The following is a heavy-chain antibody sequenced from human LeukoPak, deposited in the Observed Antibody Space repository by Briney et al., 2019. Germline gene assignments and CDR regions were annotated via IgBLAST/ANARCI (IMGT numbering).Heavy chain of an antibody. CDR3: ARDRAAADP. D-gene: IGHD6-13*01. Sequence: GGSLRLSCAASGFTSSDYYMSWIRQPPGKGLEWLSYISGNSGDINYADSVKGRFTVSRDNAKNSLYLQMNSLRVEDTAVYYCARDRAAADPWGQGTLVTVSS. CDR1: GFTSSDYY. J-gene: IGHJ5*02. CDR2: ISGNSGDI. V-gene: IGHV3-11*05.